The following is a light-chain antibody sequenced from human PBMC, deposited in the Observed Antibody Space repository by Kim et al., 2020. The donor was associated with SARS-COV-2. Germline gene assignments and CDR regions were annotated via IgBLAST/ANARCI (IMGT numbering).Light chain of an antibody. CDR2: GAS. CDR1: QSVSINN. J-gene: IGKJ5*01. CDR3: QQYGSAPIT. Sequence: EIVLTQSPGTLSLSPGDRATLSCRASQSVSINNLARYHQKPGQAPRLLIYGASRRATGIPDRFSGSGSGTDFTLTISGLESGDFAVYYCQQYGSAPITFGQGTRLEIK. V-gene: IGKV3-20*01.